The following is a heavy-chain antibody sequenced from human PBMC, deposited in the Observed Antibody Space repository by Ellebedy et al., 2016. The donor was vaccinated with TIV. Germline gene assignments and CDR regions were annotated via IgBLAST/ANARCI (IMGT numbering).Heavy chain of an antibody. CDR1: GESFNGYY. CDR3: ARAGHRGDYRGDSFHH. Sequence: SQTLSFTCGVYGESFNGYYWSWIRQPPGKGLEWIGDINHSGSTNFNPSLKSRVTMSVDTSKRQFSLNLRPVTAVDTAVYYCARAGHRGDYRGDSFHHWGQGTLVTVSS. V-gene: IGHV4-34*01. J-gene: IGHJ1*01. D-gene: IGHD4-23*01. CDR2: INHSGST.